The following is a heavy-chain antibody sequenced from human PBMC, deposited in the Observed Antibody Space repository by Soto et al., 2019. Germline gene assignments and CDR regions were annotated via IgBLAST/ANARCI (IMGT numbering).Heavy chain of an antibody. CDR2: IYYSGST. CDR3: AREGYGIGNWFDP. V-gene: IGHV4-30-4*01. Sequence: SETLSLTCTVSGGSISSGDYYWSWIRQPPGKGLQWIGYIYYSGSTYYNPSLKSRVTISVDTSKNQFSLKLSSVTAADTAVYYCAREGYGIGNWFDPWGQGTLVTVSS. J-gene: IGHJ5*02. CDR1: GGSISSGDYY. D-gene: IGHD6-13*01.